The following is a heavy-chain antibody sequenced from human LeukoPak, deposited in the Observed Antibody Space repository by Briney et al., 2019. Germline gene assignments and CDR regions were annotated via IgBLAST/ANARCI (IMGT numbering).Heavy chain of an antibody. D-gene: IGHD3-22*01. CDR2: IKEDGSEK. V-gene: IGHV3-7*01. Sequence: PGGSLRLSCAASGFTFSTSWMTWVRQAPGKGLEWVANIKEDGSEKHYMGSVRGRFTISRDNAKNSLYLQMNSLRAEDTAVYYCAREPYDTSGSYYAAFDIWGQGTMVTVSS. CDR3: AREPYDTSGSYYAAFDI. J-gene: IGHJ3*02. CDR1: GFTFSTSW.